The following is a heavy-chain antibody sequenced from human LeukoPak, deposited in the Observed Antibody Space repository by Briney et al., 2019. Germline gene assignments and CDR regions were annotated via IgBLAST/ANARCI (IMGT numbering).Heavy chain of an antibody. J-gene: IGHJ4*02. V-gene: IGHV1-18*01. Sequence: ASVKVSCKASGNTFTRYVISGGGRAPGQGLHWLGWISASNGNTNYAQKFRDRVTMSTDTSTGTAYLDVRSLTSDDTAVYYCARDHSNWNYAPDFWGQGTLVIVSS. CDR1: GNTFTRYV. CDR2: ISASNGNT. CDR3: ARDHSNWNYAPDF. D-gene: IGHD1-7*01.